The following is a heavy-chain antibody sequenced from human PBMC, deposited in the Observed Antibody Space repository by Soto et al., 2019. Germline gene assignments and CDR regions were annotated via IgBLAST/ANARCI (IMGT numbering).Heavy chain of an antibody. CDR2: ISGSGGST. D-gene: IGHD6-13*01. V-gene: IGHV3-23*01. Sequence: SLRLSCAASGFTFSSYAMSWVRQAPGKGLEWVSAISGSGGSTYYADSVKGRFTISRDNSKNTLYLQMNSLRAEDTAVYYCAKTLKSSWYPPRFDYWGQGTLVTVSS. CDR3: AKTLKSSWYPPRFDY. CDR1: GFTFSSYA. J-gene: IGHJ4*02.